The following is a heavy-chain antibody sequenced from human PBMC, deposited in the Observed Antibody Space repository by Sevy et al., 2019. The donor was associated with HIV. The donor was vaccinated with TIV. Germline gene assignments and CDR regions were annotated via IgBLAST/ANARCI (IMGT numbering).Heavy chain of an antibody. D-gene: IGHD2-15*01. CDR3: ARDRAGYCSGGGCCSLGMDV. CDR2: ISYDGSNK. Sequence: GGSLRLSCAASGFTFSSYAMHWVRQAPGKGLEWVAVISYDGSNKYYADSVKGRFTISRDNSKNTLYLQMNSLRAEDTAVYDCARDRAGYCSGGGCCSLGMDVWGQGTTVTVSS. J-gene: IGHJ6*02. CDR1: GFTFSSYA. V-gene: IGHV3-30-3*01.